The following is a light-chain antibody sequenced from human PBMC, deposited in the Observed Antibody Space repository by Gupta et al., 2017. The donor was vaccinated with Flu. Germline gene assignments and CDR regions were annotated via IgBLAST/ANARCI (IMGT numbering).Light chain of an antibody. J-gene: IGLJ2*01. CDR3: QVWDNDGAHGVL. V-gene: IGLV3-21*02. CDR2: DDH. CDR1: NIGSKS. Sequence: SYVLTQSPSVSVAPGQTARITCGGTNIGSKSVHWYQQRPGQAPVLVVYDDHDRPAGTPERFSGSNSGNTATLTISRVDAGEEADYYCQVWDNDGAHGVLFGGGTTLTVL.